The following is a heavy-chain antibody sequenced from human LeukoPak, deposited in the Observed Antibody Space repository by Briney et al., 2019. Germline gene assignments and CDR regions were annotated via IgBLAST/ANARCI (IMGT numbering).Heavy chain of an antibody. CDR1: GFTFSGYA. V-gene: IGHV3-23*01. CDR3: AKPAYCGGDCSTFYFDY. CDR2: ISGSGAGT. J-gene: IGHJ4*02. D-gene: IGHD2-21*02. Sequence: PGGSLRLSCAASGFTFSGYAMNWVRQAPGKGLEWVSGISGSGAGTYYADSVKGRFTISRDNSKNTLYLQMNSLRAEDTAVYYCAKPAYCGGDCSTFYFDYWGQGALVTVSS.